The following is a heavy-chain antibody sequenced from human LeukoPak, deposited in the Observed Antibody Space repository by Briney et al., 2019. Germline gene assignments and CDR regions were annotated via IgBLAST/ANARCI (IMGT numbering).Heavy chain of an antibody. Sequence: GASVKVSCKASGYTFTGYYMHWVRQAPGQGLEWMGWINPNSGGTNYAQKFQGGVTMTRDTSISTAYMELSRLRSDDTAVYYCARVLWKTDYFDYWGQGTLVTVSS. CDR1: GYTFTGYY. CDR2: INPNSGGT. J-gene: IGHJ4*02. V-gene: IGHV1-2*02. D-gene: IGHD3-3*01. CDR3: ARVLWKTDYFDY.